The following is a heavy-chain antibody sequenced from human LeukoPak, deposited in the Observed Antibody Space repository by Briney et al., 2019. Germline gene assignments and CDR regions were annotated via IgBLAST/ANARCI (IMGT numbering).Heavy chain of an antibody. CDR2: VYASGTT. J-gene: IGHJ5*01. Sequence: PSATLSATCTVSGASVSTYFWSWIRQPAGKTLEWIGRVYASGTTYYNPSLRSRVTLSIDTSKNQFSLSLNSVTAADTAVYYCAKAHCGGGSCDKFDSWGQGILVTVSS. D-gene: IGHD2-21*01. CDR3: AKAHCGGGSCDKFDS. V-gene: IGHV4-4*07. CDR1: GASVSTYF.